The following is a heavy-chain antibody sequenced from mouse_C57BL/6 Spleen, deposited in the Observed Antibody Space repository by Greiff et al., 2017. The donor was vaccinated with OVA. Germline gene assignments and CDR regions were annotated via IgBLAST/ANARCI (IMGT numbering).Heavy chain of an antibody. CDR2: IWSGGST. D-gene: IGHD1-1*01. J-gene: IGHJ3*01. CDR1: GFSLTSYG. V-gene: IGHV2-2*01. CDR3: AREDYYYGSSPFAY. Sequence: VKLVESGPGLVQPSQSLSITCTVSGFSLTSYGVHWVRQSPGKGLEWLGVIWSGGSTDYNAAFISRLSISKDNSKSQVFFKMNSLQADDTAIYYCAREDYYYGSSPFAYWGQGTLVTVSA.